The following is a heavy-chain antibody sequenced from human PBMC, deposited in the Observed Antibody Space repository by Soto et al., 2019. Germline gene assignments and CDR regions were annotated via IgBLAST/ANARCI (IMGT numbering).Heavy chain of an antibody. CDR2: ISAYNGNT. J-gene: IGHJ4*02. CDR3: ARDLPPVDY. V-gene: IGHV1-18*01. CDR1: GYTFSSYH. Sequence: QIQLVQSGAEVKKPGPSVKVPGKASGYTFSSYHITWVRQAPGQGLEWMGWISAYNGNTNYAQNLQGRVTMTTDPSTSTAYMELRSLRSDDTAVYYCARDLPPVDYWGQGTLVTVSS.